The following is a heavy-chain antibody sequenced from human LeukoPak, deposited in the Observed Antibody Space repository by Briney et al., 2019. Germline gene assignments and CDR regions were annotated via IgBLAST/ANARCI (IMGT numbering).Heavy chain of an antibody. CDR2: INPNSGGT. D-gene: IGHD6-19*01. Sequence: ASVKVSCKASGYTFTGYYMHWVRQAPGQGLEWMGRINPNSGGTNYVQKFQGRVTMTRYTSISTAYMELSRLRSDDTAVYYCVLEVLSSGWVSWGQGTLVTVSS. CDR1: GYTFTGYY. CDR3: VLEVLSSGWVS. J-gene: IGHJ5*02. V-gene: IGHV1-2*06.